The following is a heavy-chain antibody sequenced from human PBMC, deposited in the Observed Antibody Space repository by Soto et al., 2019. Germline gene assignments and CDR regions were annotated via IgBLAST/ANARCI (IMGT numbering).Heavy chain of an antibody. V-gene: IGHV4-59*02. CDR3: ARGLAGRSSSWYDY. D-gene: IGHD6-13*01. CDR1: SGSVNTYY. CDR2: IYYSGST. J-gene: IGHJ4*02. Sequence: SDTLSRTCTVSSGSVNTYYWSWIRQRPAKGLEWIGYIYYSGSTNYNPSLKSRVTISVDTSKKQFSLSLSSVKAADPAVFYCARGLAGRSSSWYDYWRQGTLVTVSS.